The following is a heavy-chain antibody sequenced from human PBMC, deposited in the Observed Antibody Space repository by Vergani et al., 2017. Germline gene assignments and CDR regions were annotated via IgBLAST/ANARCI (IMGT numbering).Heavy chain of an antibody. Sequence: EVQLVQSGAEVKKPGESLKISCQISWYSFTNYWIGWVREMPGKGLEWMGIIHPADSDTSYSSSFQGQVTISVDKSISTAYLQRSSLRASDSAMYYCARLYGRDSSGSKYFDYWVQRTLVAVSS. D-gene: IGHD3-22*01. V-gene: IGHV5-51*01. CDR2: IHPADSDT. CDR1: WYSFTNYW. J-gene: IGHJ4*02. CDR3: ARLYGRDSSGSKYFDY.